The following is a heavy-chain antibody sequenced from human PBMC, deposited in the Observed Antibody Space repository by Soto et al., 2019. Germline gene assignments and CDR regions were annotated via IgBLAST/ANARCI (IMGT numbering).Heavy chain of an antibody. Sequence: SETLSLTCTVSGGSISSSSYYWGWIRQPPGKGLEWIGSIYYSGSTYYNPSLKSRVTISVDTSKNQFSLKLSSVTAADTAVYYCATYNMVRGVISYYGMDAWGQGTTVTVS. D-gene: IGHD3-10*01. CDR3: ATYNMVRGVISYYGMDA. J-gene: IGHJ6*02. CDR1: GGSISSSSYY. CDR2: IYYSGST. V-gene: IGHV4-39*01.